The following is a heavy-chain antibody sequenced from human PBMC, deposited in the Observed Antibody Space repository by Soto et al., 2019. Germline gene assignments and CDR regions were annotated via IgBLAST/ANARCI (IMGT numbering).Heavy chain of an antibody. CDR1: GFTFSTYE. D-gene: IGHD1-1*01. J-gene: IGHJ4*02. Sequence: PGESLKISCAASGFTFSTYEFNWVRQAPGRGLEWISYISVSGNIIKYAESVKGRFTISRDNAENSLHLHMSNLRVDDTALYFCVRDTMTASAAAYLEYWGQGTQVTAPQ. CDR3: VRDTMTASAAAYLEY. CDR2: ISVSGNII. V-gene: IGHV3-48*03.